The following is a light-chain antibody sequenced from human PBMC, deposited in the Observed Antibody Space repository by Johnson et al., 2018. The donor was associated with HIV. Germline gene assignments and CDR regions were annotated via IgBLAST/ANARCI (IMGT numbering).Light chain of an antibody. CDR1: SSNIGNNY. CDR2: DNN. Sequence: QSILTQPPSVSAAPGQKVTISCSASSSNIGNNYVSWYQQLPGTAPKLLIYDNNKRPSGIPDRFSGSKSGTSATLGITGLQTGDEADYYCGTWDSSLSAGPYVFGTGTKVTVL. J-gene: IGLJ1*01. CDR3: GTWDSSLSAGPYV. V-gene: IGLV1-51*01.